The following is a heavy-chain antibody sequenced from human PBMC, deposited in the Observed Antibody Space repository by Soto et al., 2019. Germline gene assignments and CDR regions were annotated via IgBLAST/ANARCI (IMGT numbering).Heavy chain of an antibody. Sequence: QVQLQESGPGLVEPSETLSLTCTVSGASISSYFWTWIRQPAGKGLDWIGRISTSGTTNYNPSLKSRVTMSVDTSKNHFSLNLSSVTAADTAVYYCARQRDGREGDYWGQGTLVTVSS. CDR2: ISTSGTT. CDR1: GASISSYF. CDR3: ARQRDGREGDY. D-gene: IGHD1-26*01. J-gene: IGHJ4*02. V-gene: IGHV4-4*07.